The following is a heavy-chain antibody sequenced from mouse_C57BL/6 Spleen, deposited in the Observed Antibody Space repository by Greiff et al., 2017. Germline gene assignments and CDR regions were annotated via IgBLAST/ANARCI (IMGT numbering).Heavy chain of an antibody. J-gene: IGHJ2*01. V-gene: IGHV1-55*01. CDR1: GYTFTSYW. D-gene: IGHD2-4*01. Sequence: VQLQQPGAELVKPGASVKMSCKASGYTFTSYWITWVKQRPGQGLEWIGDIYPGSGSTNDNEKFKSKATVTVDTSSNTAYMKLSSLTSEDSAVYYCARFYDDDAFDDWGQGTTLTVSS. CDR3: ARFYDDDAFDD. CDR2: IYPGSGST.